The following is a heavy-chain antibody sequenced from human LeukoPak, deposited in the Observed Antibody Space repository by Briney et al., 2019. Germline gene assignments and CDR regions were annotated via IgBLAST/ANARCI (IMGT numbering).Heavy chain of an antibody. J-gene: IGHJ5*02. CDR3: ARQDDYYGSGSYDGWFDP. CDR1: GYSFTNYW. Sequence: GESLKISCKGSGYSFTNYWIGWVRQMPGKGLEWMGTIYPGDSDTRYSPSFQGRVTISADKSISTAYLQWSSLKASDTAMYYCARQDDYYGSGSYDGWFDPWGQGTLVTVSS. CDR2: IYPGDSDT. D-gene: IGHD3-10*01. V-gene: IGHV5-51*01.